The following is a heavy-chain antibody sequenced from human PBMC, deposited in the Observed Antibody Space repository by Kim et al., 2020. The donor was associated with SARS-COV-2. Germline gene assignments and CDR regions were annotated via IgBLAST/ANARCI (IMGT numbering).Heavy chain of an antibody. D-gene: IGHD3-22*01. V-gene: IGHV1-18*01. CDR3: ARVLGITMISVVRGRFDY. CDR1: GYTFTSYG. CDR2: ISAYNGNT. J-gene: IGHJ4*02. Sequence: ASVKVSCKASGYTFTSYGISWVRQAPGQGLEWMGWISAYNGNTNYAQKLQGRVTMTTDTSTSTAYMELRSLRSDDTAVYYCARVLGITMISVVRGRFDYWGQGTLVTVSS.